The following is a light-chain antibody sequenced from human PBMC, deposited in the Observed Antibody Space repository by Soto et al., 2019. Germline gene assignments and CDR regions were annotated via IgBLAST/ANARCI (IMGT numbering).Light chain of an antibody. CDR2: DVS. V-gene: IGKV1-5*01. CDR1: QRMSGW. CDR3: QQYDSFSVT. Sequence: DIQMTHSTSTVAASVGDTFPITCRASQRMSGWLAWHQQKPGKAPNLLIYDVSALKRGVPPRFSGSGSGTEFTLTIGSLQPDDFATYYCQQYDSFSVTFGQGTKVDI. J-gene: IGKJ1*01.